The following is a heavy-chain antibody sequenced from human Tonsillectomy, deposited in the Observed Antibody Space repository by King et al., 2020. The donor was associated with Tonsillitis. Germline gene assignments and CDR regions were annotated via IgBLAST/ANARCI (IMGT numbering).Heavy chain of an antibody. CDR1: GFTFSDYY. Sequence: VQLVESGGGLVKPGGSLRLSCAASGFTFSDYYMSWIRQAPGKGLEWVSYISSSGSTIYYADSVKGRFTISRDNAKNSLYLQMNSLRAEDTAVFYCARWAHYEFWSGYYFPYYYYYMDVWGKGTTVTVSS. D-gene: IGHD3-3*01. CDR2: ISSSGSTI. J-gene: IGHJ6*03. CDR3: ARWAHYEFWSGYYFPYYYYYMDV. V-gene: IGHV3-11*01.